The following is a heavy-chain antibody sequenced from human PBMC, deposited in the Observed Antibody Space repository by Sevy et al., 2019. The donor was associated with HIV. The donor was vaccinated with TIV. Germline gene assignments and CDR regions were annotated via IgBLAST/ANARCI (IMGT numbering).Heavy chain of an antibody. Sequence: GGSLRLSCAASGFSFSDYYMNWIRQAPGKGLEWISYISTSSSAKYYTDSVKGRFAISRGNARNSLYLQMNSLRVEDTAGYFCVGRRYSPAYSWSYHFDYWGQGALVTVSS. V-gene: IGHV3-11*01. J-gene: IGHJ4*02. CDR2: ISTSSSAK. CDR3: VGRRYSPAYSWSYHFDY. CDR1: GFSFSDYY. D-gene: IGHD3-16*01.